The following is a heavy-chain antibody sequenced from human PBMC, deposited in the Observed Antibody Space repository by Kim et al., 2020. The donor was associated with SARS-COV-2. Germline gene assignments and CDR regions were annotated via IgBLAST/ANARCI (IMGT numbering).Heavy chain of an antibody. Sequence: GGSLRLSCAASGFTFSSYGMHWVRQAPGKGLEWVAVIWYDGSNKYYADSVKGRFTISRDNSKNTLYLQMNSLRAEDTAVYYCARDLFDVDTAMVTSYYGMDVWGQGTTVTVSS. CDR3: ARDLFDVDTAMVTSYYGMDV. V-gene: IGHV3-33*01. J-gene: IGHJ6*02. CDR2: IWYDGSNK. CDR1: GFTFSSYG. D-gene: IGHD5-18*01.